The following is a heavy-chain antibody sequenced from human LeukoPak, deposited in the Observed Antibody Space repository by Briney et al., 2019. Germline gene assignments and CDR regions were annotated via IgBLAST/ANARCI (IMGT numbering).Heavy chain of an antibody. D-gene: IGHD3-10*01. J-gene: IGHJ3*02. V-gene: IGHV4-39*01. CDR3: ARHMKRPRGAFDI. Sequence: PSETLSLTCTVSGGSISSSSYYWGWIRQPPGKGLEWIGSIYYSGSTYYNPSLKSRVTISVDTSKNQFSLKLSSVTAADTAVYYCARHMKRPRGAFDIWGQGTMVTVSS. CDR2: IYYSGST. CDR1: GGSISSSSYY.